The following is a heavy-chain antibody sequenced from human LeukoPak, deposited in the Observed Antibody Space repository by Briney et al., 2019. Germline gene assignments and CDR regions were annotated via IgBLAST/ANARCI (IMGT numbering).Heavy chain of an antibody. CDR1: GFTFSSYA. Sequence: GRSLRLSRAASGFTFSSYAMHWVRQAPGKGLEWVAVISYDGSNKYYADSVKGRFTISRDNSKNTLYLQMNSLRAEDTAVYYCARSKSRRNDAFDIWGQGTMVTVSS. V-gene: IGHV3-30-3*01. CDR3: ARSKSRRNDAFDI. D-gene: IGHD1-14*01. CDR2: ISYDGSNK. J-gene: IGHJ3*02.